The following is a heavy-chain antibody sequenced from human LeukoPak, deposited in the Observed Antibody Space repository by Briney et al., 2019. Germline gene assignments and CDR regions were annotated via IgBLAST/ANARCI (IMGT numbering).Heavy chain of an antibody. CDR3: ARVGSSGFRDAFDI. V-gene: IGHV3-66*01. J-gene: IGHJ3*02. CDR1: GFTVSSNY. Sequence: GGSLRLSCAASGFTVSSNYMSWVRQAPGKGLEWVSVIYSGGSTYYADSVEGRFTISRDNSKNTLYLQMNSLRAEDTAVYYCARVGSSGFRDAFDIWGQGTMVTVSS. D-gene: IGHD6-19*01. CDR2: IYSGGST.